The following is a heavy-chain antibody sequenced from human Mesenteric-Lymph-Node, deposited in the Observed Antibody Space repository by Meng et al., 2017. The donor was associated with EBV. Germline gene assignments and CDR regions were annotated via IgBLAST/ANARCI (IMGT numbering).Heavy chain of an antibody. D-gene: IGHD4-11*01. CDR3: VSYDYGNYVSFDS. Sequence: QLQLQGSGPGLVEPSEAVSLTCTVSGASISSGSYYWGWIRQPPGKGLEWIGSIYYRGSTYYNPSLRSRVTISVDTSKNHFSLKLSSVTAADTAMYYCVSYDYGNYVSFDSWGQGILVTGSS. CDR2: IYYRGST. CDR1: GASISSGSYY. V-gene: IGHV4-39*01. J-gene: IGHJ4*02.